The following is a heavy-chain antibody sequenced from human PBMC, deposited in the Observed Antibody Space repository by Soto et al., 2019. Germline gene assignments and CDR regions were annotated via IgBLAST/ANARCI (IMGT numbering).Heavy chain of an antibody. V-gene: IGHV1-69*01. J-gene: IGHJ4*02. Sequence: QVQLVQSGAEVKKPGSSVKVSCKASGGTFSSYAISWVRQAPGQGLEWMGGIIPIFGTANYAQKFQGRVTITADESTSTAYMELSSLRSEDTAVYYCARERRYCSGGSCPYYFDDWGQGSLVTVSS. CDR1: GGTFSSYA. CDR2: IIPIFGTA. CDR3: ARERRYCSGGSCPYYFDD. D-gene: IGHD2-15*01.